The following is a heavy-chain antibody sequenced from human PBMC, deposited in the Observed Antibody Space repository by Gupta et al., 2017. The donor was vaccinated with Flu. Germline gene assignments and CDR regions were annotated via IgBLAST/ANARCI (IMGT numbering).Heavy chain of an antibody. V-gene: IGHV2-5*02. D-gene: IGHD3-10*01. CDR1: GFPLSPSGVV. J-gene: IGHJ6*02. CDR3: THTRSEGSYYWYGMDV. CDR2: IYWDDDK. Sequence: QITLKESGLRLVKPTQRPTLTSPFSGFPLSPSGVVVAWSRQPPGEALEWLASIYWDDDKQYSQSLKNRLTISKDTSKKQVVLSMTNMDSADTATYICTHTRSEGSYYWYGMDVWGQGTTVTVFS.